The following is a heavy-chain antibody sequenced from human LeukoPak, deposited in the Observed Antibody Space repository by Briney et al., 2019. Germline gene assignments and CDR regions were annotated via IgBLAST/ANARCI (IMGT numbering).Heavy chain of an antibody. CDR3: ARERYFDWFDY. CDR1: GGSFSGYY. V-gene: IGHV4-34*01. D-gene: IGHD3-9*01. CDR2: INHSGST. Sequence: SETLSLTCAVYGGSFSGYYWSWIRQPPGKGLEWIGEINHSGSTNYNPSLKSRVTISVGTSKNQFSLKLSSVTAADTAVYYCARERYFDWFDYWGQGTLVTVSS. J-gene: IGHJ4*02.